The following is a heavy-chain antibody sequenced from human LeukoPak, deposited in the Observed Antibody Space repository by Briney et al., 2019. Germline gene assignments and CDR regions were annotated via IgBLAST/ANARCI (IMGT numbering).Heavy chain of an antibody. V-gene: IGHV3-21*01. J-gene: IGHJ4*02. D-gene: IGHD1-14*01. CDR2: ISSSSSYI. CDR1: GFTFSSYS. Sequence: GGSLRLSCVASGFTFSSYSMNWVRQAPGKGLEWVSSISSSSSYIYYADSVKGRFTISRDNAKNSLYLQMNSLRAEDTAVYYCARVPSARITDDYWGQGTLVTVSS. CDR3: ARVPSARITDDY.